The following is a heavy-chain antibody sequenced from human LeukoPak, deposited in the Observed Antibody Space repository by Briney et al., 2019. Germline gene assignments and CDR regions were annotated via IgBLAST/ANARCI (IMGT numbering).Heavy chain of an antibody. J-gene: IGHJ5*02. CDR2: INPNSGGT. Sequence: GASVKVSCKASGYTFTGYYMHWVRQAPGQGLEWMGWINPNSGGTNYAQKFQGRVTMTGDTSISTAYMELSRLRSDDTAVYYCARGLKYSSSWSNWFDPWGQGTLVTVSS. V-gene: IGHV1-2*02. D-gene: IGHD6-13*01. CDR3: ARGLKYSSSWSNWFDP. CDR1: GYTFTGYY.